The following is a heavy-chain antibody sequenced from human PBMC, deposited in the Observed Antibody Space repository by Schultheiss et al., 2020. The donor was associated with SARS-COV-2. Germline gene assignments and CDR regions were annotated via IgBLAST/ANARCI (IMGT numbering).Heavy chain of an antibody. D-gene: IGHD1-20*01. CDR1: GGTFSSYA. CDR3: AREVTGITVPSGGDYSYYYGMDV. Sequence: SVKVSCKASGGTFSSYAISWVRQAPGQGLEWMGGIIPIFGTANYAQKFQGRVTITADESTSTAYMELSSLRSEDTAVYYCAREVTGITVPSGGDYSYYYGMDVWGQGTTVTVSS. CDR2: IIPIFGTA. J-gene: IGHJ6*02. V-gene: IGHV1-69*13.